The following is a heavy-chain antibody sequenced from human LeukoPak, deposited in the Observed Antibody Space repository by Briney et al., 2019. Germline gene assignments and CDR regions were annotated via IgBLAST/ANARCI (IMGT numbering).Heavy chain of an antibody. CDR1: GFTFSSYV. V-gene: IGHV3-30*02. CDR3: AKDPRWVAVAGTPYFDY. Sequence: GGSLRLSCAASGFTFSSYVMHWVRQAPGKGLEWVAFIRYDGSNKYYADSVKGRFTISRDNSKNTLYLQMNSLRAEDTAVYYCAKDPRWVAVAGTPYFDYWGQGTLVTVSS. CDR2: IRYDGSNK. J-gene: IGHJ4*02. D-gene: IGHD6-19*01.